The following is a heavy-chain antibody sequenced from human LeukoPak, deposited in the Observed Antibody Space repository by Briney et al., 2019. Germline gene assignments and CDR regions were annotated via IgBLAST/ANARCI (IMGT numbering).Heavy chain of an antibody. Sequence: SETLSLTCTVSGGSISSSSYYWGWIRQPPGKGLEWIGSIYYSGSTYYNPSLKSRVTISVDTSKNQFSLKLSSVTAADTAVYYCATSPYYGSGREIDYWGQGTLVTVSS. J-gene: IGHJ4*02. V-gene: IGHV4-39*07. CDR3: ATSPYYGSGREIDY. CDR2: IYYSGST. D-gene: IGHD3-10*01. CDR1: GGSISSSSYY.